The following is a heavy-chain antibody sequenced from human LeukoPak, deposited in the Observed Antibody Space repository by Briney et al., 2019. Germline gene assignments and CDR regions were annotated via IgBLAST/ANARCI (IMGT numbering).Heavy chain of an antibody. CDR1: GGSFSGYY. CDR3: ARGRIAVAGTSYYYMDV. CDR2: INHSGST. Sequence: SETLSLTCAVYGGSFSGYYWSWIRQPPRKGLEWIGEINHSGSTNYNPSLKSRVTISVDTSKNQFSLKLSSVTAADTAVYYCARGRIAVAGTSYYYMDVWGKGTTVTVSS. V-gene: IGHV4-34*01. D-gene: IGHD6-19*01. J-gene: IGHJ6*03.